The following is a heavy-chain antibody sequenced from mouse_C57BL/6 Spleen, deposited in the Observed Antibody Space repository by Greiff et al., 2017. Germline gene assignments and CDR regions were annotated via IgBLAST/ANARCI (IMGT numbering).Heavy chain of an antibody. V-gene: IGHV5-16*01. CDR3: ARLGRGYYAMDY. Sequence: EVQRVESEGGLVQPGSSMKLSCTASGFTFSDYYMAWVRQVPEKGLEWVANINYDGSSTYYLDSLKSRFIISRDNAKNILYLQMSSLKSEDTATYYCARLGRGYYAMDYWGQGTSVTVSS. D-gene: IGHD4-1*01. J-gene: IGHJ4*01. CDR2: INYDGSST. CDR1: GFTFSDYY.